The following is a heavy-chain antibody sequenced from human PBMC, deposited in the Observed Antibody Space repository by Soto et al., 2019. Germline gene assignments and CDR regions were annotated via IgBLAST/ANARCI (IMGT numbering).Heavy chain of an antibody. Sequence: ASVKVSCKASGYTFTGYYMHWVRQAPGHGLEWMGWVNPKSGDTNYAQKFQGRVTMTRDTSVSTAYMELSRLTSDDTAVYYCAADPYYYDISGYCSPRFAFDIWAQGTMVTVSS. D-gene: IGHD3-22*01. J-gene: IGHJ3*02. CDR1: GYTFTGYY. CDR3: AADPYYYDISGYCSPRFAFDI. V-gene: IGHV1-2*02. CDR2: VNPKSGDT.